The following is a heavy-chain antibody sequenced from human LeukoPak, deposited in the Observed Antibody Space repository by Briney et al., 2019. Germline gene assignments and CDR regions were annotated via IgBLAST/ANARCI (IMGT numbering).Heavy chain of an antibody. CDR3: AREDYDSSGYYHDY. D-gene: IGHD3-22*01. Sequence: GASVTVSCTASGGTFSSYAISWVRQAPGQGLEWMGGIIPIFGTANYAQKFQGRVTITADESTSTAYMELSSLRSEDTAVYYCAREDYDSSGYYHDYWGQGTLVTVSS. CDR1: GGTFSSYA. J-gene: IGHJ4*02. CDR2: IIPIFGTA. V-gene: IGHV1-69*13.